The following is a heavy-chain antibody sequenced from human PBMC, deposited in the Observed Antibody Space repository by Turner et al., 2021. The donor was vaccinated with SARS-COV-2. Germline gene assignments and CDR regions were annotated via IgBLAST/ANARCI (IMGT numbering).Heavy chain of an antibody. V-gene: IGHV4-39*02. CDR2: NYYSGTT. CDR3: ARINRDDYSYYFDY. Sequence: QRQLKESGPGLVKPSATLSPTCTVSACSISSSSYYWGWSRQPPGKGLEWIWSNYYSGTTYYSPPLKSRITISEDTSKNHLSLQLNAVTAADTAVHYCARINRDDYSYYFDYWGQGTLVTVSS. CDR1: ACSISSSSYY. D-gene: IGHD4-4*01. J-gene: IGHJ4*02.